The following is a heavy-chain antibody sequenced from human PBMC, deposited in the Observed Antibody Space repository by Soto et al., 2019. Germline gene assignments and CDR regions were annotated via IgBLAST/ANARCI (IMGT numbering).Heavy chain of an antibody. CDR2: IFSNDEK. V-gene: IGHV2-26*01. CDR1: GFSLSNARMG. Sequence: SGPTLVNPTETLTLTCTVSGFSLSNARMGVSWIRRPPGKALEWLAHIFSNDEKSYSTSLKSRLTISKDTSKSQVVLTMTNMDPVDTATYYCARILWSANWNDPPYYYYGMDVWGQGTTVTVSS. J-gene: IGHJ6*02. CDR3: ARILWSANWNDPPYYYYGMDV. D-gene: IGHD1-1*01.